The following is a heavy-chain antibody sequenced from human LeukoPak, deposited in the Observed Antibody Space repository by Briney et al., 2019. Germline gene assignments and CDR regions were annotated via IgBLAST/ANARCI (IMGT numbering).Heavy chain of an antibody. D-gene: IGHD3-10*01. CDR1: GGSISDYY. J-gene: IGHJ4*02. Sequence: SETLSLTCTVSGGSISDYYWSWLRQPPGKGLEWIGYIYYSGSTSYNPSLKSRVTIPVDTSKNQFSLSLRSVTAADTAVYFCARAAYGSGGIFDYWGQGGLVTVSS. CDR3: ARAAYGSGGIFDY. CDR2: IYYSGST. V-gene: IGHV4-59*01.